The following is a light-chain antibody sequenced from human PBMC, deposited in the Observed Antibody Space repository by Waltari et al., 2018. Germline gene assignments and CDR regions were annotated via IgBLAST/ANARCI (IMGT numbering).Light chain of an antibody. CDR1: SSNVGSTV. V-gene: IGLV1-44*01. J-gene: IGLJ2*01. Sequence: QSEMSQPPPVSGTPGQTVTISCSGRSSNVGSTVVHWYQQLPGPAPKLLIYRNDQRPSGVPDRFSGSKSGTSASLAISGLQSEDEADYYCAAWDDSLNGRWVFGAGTKLTVL. CDR3: AAWDDSLNGRWV. CDR2: RND.